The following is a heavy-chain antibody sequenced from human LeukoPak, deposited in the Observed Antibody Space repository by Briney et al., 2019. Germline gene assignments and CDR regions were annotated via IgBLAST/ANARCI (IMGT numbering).Heavy chain of an antibody. D-gene: IGHD3-10*01. V-gene: IGHV4-31*03. Sequence: SETLSLTCNVSGGSINSGGNYWSWIRQHPVKGLEWIGYIYDSGRTYYNPSLKSRVTISIDTSKNQFSLKLNSVTAADTAVYYCARDLYGSGNGYSDYWGQGTLVTVSS. J-gene: IGHJ4*02. CDR1: GGSINSGGNY. CDR3: ARDLYGSGNGYSDY. CDR2: IYDSGRT.